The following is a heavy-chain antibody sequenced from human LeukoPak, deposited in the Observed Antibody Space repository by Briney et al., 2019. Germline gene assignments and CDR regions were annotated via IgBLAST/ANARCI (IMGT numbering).Heavy chain of an antibody. J-gene: IGHJ5*02. CDR2: IYYSGST. Sequence: SETLSLTCTVSGGSIGSYYWSWIRQPPGKGLEWIGYIYYSGSTNYNPSLKSRVTISVDTSKNQFSLKLSSVTAADTAVYYCTRHDYGDWFDPWGQGTLVTVSS. V-gene: IGHV4-59*01. CDR3: TRHDYGDWFDP. CDR1: GGSIGSYY. D-gene: IGHD4-17*01.